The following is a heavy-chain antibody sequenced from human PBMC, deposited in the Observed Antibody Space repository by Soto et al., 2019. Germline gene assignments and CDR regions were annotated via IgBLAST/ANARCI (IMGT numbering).Heavy chain of an antibody. V-gene: IGHV1-8*01. J-gene: IGHJ6*02. Sequence: ASVKVSCKASGYTFTSYDINWVRQATGQGLEWMGWMNPNSGNTGYAQKFQGRVTMTRNTSISTAYMELSSLRSEDTAVYYCAIKLLWFGELLGDVWGQGTTVTVS. CDR2: MNPNSGNT. D-gene: IGHD3-10*01. CDR3: AIKLLWFGELLGDV. CDR1: GYTFTSYD.